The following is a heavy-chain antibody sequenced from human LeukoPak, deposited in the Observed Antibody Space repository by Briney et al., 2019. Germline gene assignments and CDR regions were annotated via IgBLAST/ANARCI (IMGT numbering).Heavy chain of an antibody. CDR1: GFTFSSYG. V-gene: IGHV3-30*02. CDR3: ASADYYDSSGPLYY. CDR2: IRYDGSNK. J-gene: IGHJ4*02. Sequence: GGSLRLSCAASGFTFSSYGMHWVRQAPGKGLEWVAFIRYDGSNKYYADSVKGRFTISRDNSKNTLYLQMNSLRAEDTAVHYCASADYYDSSGPLYYWGQGTLVTVSS. D-gene: IGHD3-22*01.